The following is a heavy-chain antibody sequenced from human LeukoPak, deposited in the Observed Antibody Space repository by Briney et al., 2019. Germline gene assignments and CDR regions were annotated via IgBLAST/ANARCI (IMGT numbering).Heavy chain of an antibody. Sequence: SQTLSLTCAVSGVSITSDTYCWSCTRQPPGKGLEWIVYILNSGNTYYNPSRESRVNISLDTTKSQFSLELSSVAGANTAVYYCARTRDFWSGYFDYWGQGTLVTVSS. CDR1: GVSITSDTYC. D-gene: IGHD3-3*01. V-gene: IGHV4-30-2*01. CDR3: ARTRDFWSGYFDY. J-gene: IGHJ4*02. CDR2: ILNSGNT.